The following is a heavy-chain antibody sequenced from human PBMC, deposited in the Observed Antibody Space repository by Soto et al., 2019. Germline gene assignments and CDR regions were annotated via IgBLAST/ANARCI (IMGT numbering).Heavy chain of an antibody. J-gene: IGHJ4*02. Sequence: QVQLQESGPGLVKPSETLSLTCTVSGGSVSSGSYYWSWIRQPPGKGLEWIGYIYYSGSTNYNPSLHTRVTISVDTSKHPFSLKLSSVTAADTAVYYCVFSSSSRDYWGQGTLVTVSS. CDR3: VFSSSSRDY. D-gene: IGHD6-6*01. V-gene: IGHV4-61*01. CDR2: IYYSGST. CDR1: GGSVSSGSYY.